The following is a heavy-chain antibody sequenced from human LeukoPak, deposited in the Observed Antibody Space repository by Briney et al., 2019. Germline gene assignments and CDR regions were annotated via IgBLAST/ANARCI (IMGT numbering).Heavy chain of an antibody. V-gene: IGHV3-11*04. J-gene: IGHJ4*02. CDR1: GFTFSDYY. D-gene: IGHD2-2*01. CDR3: ARARYCSSTNCYEHDY. CDR2: ISSGDGPT. Sequence: GGSLRLSCAASGFTFSDYYMTWIRQAPGKGLEWISYISSGDGPTYYADSVKGRFTISRDNAKNSLYLQMNSPRAEDTAVYYCARARYCSSTNCYEHDYWGQGTQVTVSS.